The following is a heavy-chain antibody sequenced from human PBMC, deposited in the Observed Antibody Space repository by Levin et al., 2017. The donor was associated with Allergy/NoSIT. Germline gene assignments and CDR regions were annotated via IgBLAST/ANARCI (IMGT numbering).Heavy chain of an antibody. CDR1: GFTFSSYW. CDR2: IKQDGSDK. CDR3: ARVNPSYDAFDI. Sequence: GGSLRLSCAASGFTFSSYWMSWVRQAPGKGLEWVANIKQDGSDKYYVDSVKGRFTFSRDNAKNSLYLQMNSLRAEDTAVYYCARVNPSYDAFDIWGQGTMVTVSS. J-gene: IGHJ3*02. V-gene: IGHV3-7*01.